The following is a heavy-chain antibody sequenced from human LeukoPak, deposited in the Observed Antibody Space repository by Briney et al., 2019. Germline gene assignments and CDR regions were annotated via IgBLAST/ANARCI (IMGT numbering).Heavy chain of an antibody. J-gene: IGHJ2*01. D-gene: IGHD1-26*01. CDR3: ARHTTPADWYFDL. CDR2: IYYRGAT. Sequence: SETLSLTCSVSGASMTNLYWSWIRQAPGKRLEWMGYIYYRGATSYNPSLESRVSLSVDTSKDQFSLNLTSMTAADTAIYYCARHTTPADWYFDLWGPGARVTVSS. CDR1: GASMTNLY. V-gene: IGHV4-59*08.